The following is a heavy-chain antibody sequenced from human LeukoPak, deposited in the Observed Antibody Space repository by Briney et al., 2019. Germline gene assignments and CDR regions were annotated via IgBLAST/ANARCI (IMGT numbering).Heavy chain of an antibody. CDR3: ATYSGYDPASPYYYYGMDV. Sequence: GGSLRLSCAASGFAFSNYWMSWVRQAPGKGLEWVANIKFDGSDKFYVDSVKGRFTISRDNAKNSLYLQMNSLRAEDTAVYYCATYSGYDPASPYYYYGMDVWGQGTTVTVSS. D-gene: IGHD5-12*01. CDR1: GFAFSNYW. CDR2: IKFDGSDK. J-gene: IGHJ6*02. V-gene: IGHV3-7*01.